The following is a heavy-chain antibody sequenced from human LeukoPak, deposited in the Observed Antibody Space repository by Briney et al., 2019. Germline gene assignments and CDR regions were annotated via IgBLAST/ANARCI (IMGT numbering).Heavy chain of an antibody. D-gene: IGHD6-13*01. V-gene: IGHV3-21*01. J-gene: IGHJ4*02. CDR2: ISSSSSYI. CDR3: AGVSSSWRFDY. Sequence: GGSLRLSCAASGFTFSSYGMHWVRQAPGKGLEWVSSISSSSSYIYYADPVKGRFTISRDNAKNSLYLQMNSLRAEDTAVYYCAGVSSSWRFDYWGQGTLVTVSS. CDR1: GFTFSSYG.